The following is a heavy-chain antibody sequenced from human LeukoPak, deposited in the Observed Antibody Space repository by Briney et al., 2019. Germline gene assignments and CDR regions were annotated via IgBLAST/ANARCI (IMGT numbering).Heavy chain of an antibody. Sequence: GGSLRLSCAASGFTSSSYWMHWVRQAPGKGLVWVSRINSDGSSTSYADSVKGRFTISRDNAKNTLYLQMNSLRAEDTAVYYCARWDCSGGSCYSGFDYWGQGTLVTVSS. CDR2: INSDGSST. J-gene: IGHJ4*02. V-gene: IGHV3-74*01. CDR3: ARWDCSGGSCYSGFDY. CDR1: GFTSSSYW. D-gene: IGHD2-15*01.